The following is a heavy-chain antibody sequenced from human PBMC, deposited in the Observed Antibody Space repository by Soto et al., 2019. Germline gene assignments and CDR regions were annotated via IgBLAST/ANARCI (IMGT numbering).Heavy chain of an antibody. D-gene: IGHD4-17*01. CDR1: GFSFSDFY. Sequence: GGSLRLSCAASGFSFSDFYMSWIRQAPGKGLEWISYISGRSRYINYADSVKGRFTVSRDNAENSLYLEMNSLGAEDTAMYYCARDRTTAFFDYWGQGTLVTVSS. V-gene: IGHV3-11*05. CDR2: ISGRSRYI. J-gene: IGHJ4*02. CDR3: ARDRTTAFFDY.